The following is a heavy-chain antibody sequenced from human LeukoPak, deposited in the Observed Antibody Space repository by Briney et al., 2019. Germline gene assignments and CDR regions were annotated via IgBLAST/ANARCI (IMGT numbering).Heavy chain of an antibody. D-gene: IGHD3-10*01. CDR2: ISRSGTTT. J-gene: IGHJ6*03. V-gene: IGHV3-11*04. Sequence: GGSLRLSCAASGFTFSDYYMSWIRQAPGKGLEWVSYISRSGTTTYYEVSVKGRFTISRDNAKNSLYLQMNSLRAEDTAVYYCARDHRGSGSRYYYYYMDVWGKGTTVTISS. CDR1: GFTFSDYY. CDR3: ARDHRGSGSRYYYYYMDV.